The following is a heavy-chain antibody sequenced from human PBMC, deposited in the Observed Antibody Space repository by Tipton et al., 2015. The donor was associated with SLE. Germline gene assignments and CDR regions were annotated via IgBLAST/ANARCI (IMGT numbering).Heavy chain of an antibody. Sequence: GSLRLSCAASGFTFNTYAMAWVGQAPGKGLEWVPGISGSGWNSYYADSVQGRFIISRDNSKNTLYLQMNSLRAEDTAVYYCAKDQRGNYYLNDHWGQGTLVTVSS. V-gene: IGHV3-23*01. D-gene: IGHD1-26*01. J-gene: IGHJ4*02. CDR1: GFTFNTYA. CDR3: AKDQRGNYYLNDH. CDR2: ISGSGWNS.